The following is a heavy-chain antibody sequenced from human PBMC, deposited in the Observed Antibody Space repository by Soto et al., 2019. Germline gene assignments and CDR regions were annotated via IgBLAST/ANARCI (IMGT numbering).Heavy chain of an antibody. D-gene: IGHD6-19*01. J-gene: IGHJ5*02. CDR1: GGSVSGYY. CDR2: INHSEST. Sequence: LPETLWLTCAVYGGSVSGYYWSWIRQPPGKGLEWIGEINHSESTNYNPSLKSRVTISVDTSKNQFSLKLSSVTAADTAVYYCARGPRLRIAVAGTGCFDPWGQGTPVTVSS. CDR3: ARGPRLRIAVAGTGCFDP. V-gene: IGHV4-34*01.